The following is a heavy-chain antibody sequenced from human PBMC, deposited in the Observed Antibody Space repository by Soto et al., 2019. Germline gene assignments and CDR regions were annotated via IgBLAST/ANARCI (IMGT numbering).Heavy chain of an antibody. CDR1: GYTFTNYG. V-gene: IGHV1-18*01. CDR2: IGAYNGDT. D-gene: IGHD6-6*01. Sequence: GASVKVSYKASGYTFTNYGITWVRQAPGQGLEWMGWIGAYNGDTHYTERLQGRVTMTTDTPTSTAYMELRGLRSDDTAVYYCARVRQRVGYFYYDVEVWGKGTTVNVPS. J-gene: IGHJ6*03. CDR3: ARVRQRVGYFYYDVEV.